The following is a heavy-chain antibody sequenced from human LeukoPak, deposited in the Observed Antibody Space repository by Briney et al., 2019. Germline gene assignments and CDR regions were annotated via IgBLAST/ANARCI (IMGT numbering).Heavy chain of an antibody. Sequence: ASVKVSCKASGYTFTSYGISWVRQAPGQGLEWMGWISAYNGNTNYAQKLQGRVTMTRDTSTSTVYMELSSLRSEDTAVYYCARDLGYSSDPTADYWGQGTLVTVSS. CDR1: GYTFTSYG. CDR3: ARDLGYSSDPTADY. J-gene: IGHJ4*02. CDR2: ISAYNGNT. V-gene: IGHV1-18*01. D-gene: IGHD6-19*01.